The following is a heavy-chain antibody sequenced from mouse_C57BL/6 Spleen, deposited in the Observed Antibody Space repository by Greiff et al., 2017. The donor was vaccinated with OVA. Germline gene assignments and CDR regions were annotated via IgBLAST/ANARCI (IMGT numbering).Heavy chain of an antibody. CDR1: GFTFSSYA. D-gene: IGHD1-1*01. CDR3: ARYYGSSLYWYFDV. V-gene: IGHV5-4*03. CDR2: ISDGGSYT. Sequence: DVKLVESGGGLVKPGGSLKLSCAASGFTFSSYAMSWVRQTPEKRLEWVATISDGGSYTYYPDNVKGRFTISRDNAKNNLYLQMSHLKSEDTAMYYCARYYGSSLYWYFDVWGTGTTVTVSS. J-gene: IGHJ1*03.